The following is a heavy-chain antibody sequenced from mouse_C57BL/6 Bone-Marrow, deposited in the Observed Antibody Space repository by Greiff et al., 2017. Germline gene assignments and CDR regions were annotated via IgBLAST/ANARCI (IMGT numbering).Heavy chain of an antibody. CDR2: IDPSDSYT. J-gene: IGHJ3*01. V-gene: IGHV1-69*01. CDR3: ARERDYYGSSYALFAY. CDR1: GYTFTSYW. D-gene: IGHD1-1*01. Sequence: QVQLQQPGAELVMPGASVKLSCKASGYTFTSYWMHWVKQRPGQGLEWIGEIDPSDSYTNYNQKFKGKSTLTVDKSSSTAYMQLSSLTSEDSAVYYCARERDYYGSSYALFAYWGQGTLVTVSA.